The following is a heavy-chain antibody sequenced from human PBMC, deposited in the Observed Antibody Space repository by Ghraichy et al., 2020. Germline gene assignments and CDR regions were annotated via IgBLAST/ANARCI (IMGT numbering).Heavy chain of an antibody. CDR1: GGSFSGYY. V-gene: IGHV4-34*01. CDR3: ARGVPHYDFWSGSYYYYGMDV. Sequence: SETLSLTCAVYGGSFSGYYWSWIRQPPGKGLEWIGEINHSGSTNYNPSLKSRVTISVDTSKNQFSLKLSSVTAADTAVYYCARGVPHYDFWSGSYYYYGMDVWGQGTTVTVSS. D-gene: IGHD3-3*01. J-gene: IGHJ6*02. CDR2: INHSGST.